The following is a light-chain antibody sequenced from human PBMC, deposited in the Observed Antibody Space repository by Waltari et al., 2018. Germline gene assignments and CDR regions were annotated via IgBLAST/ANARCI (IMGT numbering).Light chain of an antibody. V-gene: IGLV2-14*01. CDR2: DVT. CDR1: SSDAGSHNY. CDR3: SSYTSSSTWV. J-gene: IGLJ3*02. Sequence: QSALTQPASVSGSPGSSTTISCPGTSSDAGSHNYISWYQQHPGKAPHLMIYDVTKRPSGVSNRFAGAKSGNTASLTISGLQAEDEADYYCSSYTSSSTWVFGGGTKLTVL.